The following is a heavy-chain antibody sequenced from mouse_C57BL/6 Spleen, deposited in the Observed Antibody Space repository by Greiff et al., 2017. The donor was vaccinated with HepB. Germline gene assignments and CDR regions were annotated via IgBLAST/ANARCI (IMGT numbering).Heavy chain of an antibody. D-gene: IGHD1-1*01. V-gene: IGHV1-42*01. CDR2: INPSTGGT. J-gene: IGHJ3*01. CDR1: GYSFTGYY. Sequence: VQLQQSGPELVKPGASVKISCKASGYSFTGYYMNWVKQSPEKSLEWIGEINPSTGGTTYNQKFKAKATLTVDKSSSTAYMQLKSLTSEDSAVYYCARKGYYGPAWFAYWGQGTLVTVSA. CDR3: ARKGYYGPAWFAY.